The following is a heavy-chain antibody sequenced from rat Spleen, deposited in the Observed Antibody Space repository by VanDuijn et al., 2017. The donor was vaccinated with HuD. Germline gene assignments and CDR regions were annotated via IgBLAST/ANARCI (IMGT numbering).Heavy chain of an antibody. J-gene: IGHJ2*01. V-gene: IGHV5-25*01. Sequence: EVQLVESGGGLVQPGRSMKLSCAALGFTFSNYYMAWVRQAPTKGLEWVASISTAGGNTYYRDSVKGRFTISRDNAKSTPYLQMDSLRSEDTATYYCARHRYKRTVAAVDYWGQGVMVTVSS. CDR2: ISTAGGNT. D-gene: IGHD1-8*01. CDR1: GFTFSNYY. CDR3: ARHRYKRTVAAVDY.